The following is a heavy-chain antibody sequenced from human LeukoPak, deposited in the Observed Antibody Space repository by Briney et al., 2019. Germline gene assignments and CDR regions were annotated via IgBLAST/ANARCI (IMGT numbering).Heavy chain of an antibody. CDR2: ISSSGSTI. J-gene: IGHJ4*02. V-gene: IGHV3-48*03. Sequence: GGSLRLSCAASGFTFSSYEMNWVRQAPGKGLERVSYISSSGSTIYYADSVKGRFTISRDNAKNSLYLQMNSLRAEDTAVYYCARALASFDYWGQGTLVTVSS. CDR1: GFTFSSYE. CDR3: ARALASFDY.